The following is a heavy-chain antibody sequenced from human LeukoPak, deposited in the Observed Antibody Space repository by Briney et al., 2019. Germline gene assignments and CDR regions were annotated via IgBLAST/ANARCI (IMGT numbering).Heavy chain of an antibody. V-gene: IGHV4-39*01. Sequence: SETLSLTCAVCGGSISSSNYYWGWIRQPPGKGLEWIGSMYYSGSTYYNPSLKSRVTMSVDTSKNQFSLKLSAVTAADTAVYYCARVGATNYYHYYYMDVWGKGTTVTVSS. D-gene: IGHD1-26*01. CDR2: MYYSGST. J-gene: IGHJ6*03. CDR3: ARVGATNYYHYYYMDV. CDR1: GGSISSSNYY.